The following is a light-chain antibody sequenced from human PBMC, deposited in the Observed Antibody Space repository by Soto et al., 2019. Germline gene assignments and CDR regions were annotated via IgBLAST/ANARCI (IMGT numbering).Light chain of an antibody. V-gene: IGKV3-20*01. CDR3: QQYGGSPRT. Sequence: EIVLTQSPATLSLSPGERATLSCRASQSVSSNLAWYQQKVGQAPRLLLHGASNRATGIPHRFSGSGSGTDFTLPTTSLEPEDFAVYYCQQYGGSPRTFGQGTKVDIK. CDR1: QSVSSN. CDR2: GAS. J-gene: IGKJ1*01.